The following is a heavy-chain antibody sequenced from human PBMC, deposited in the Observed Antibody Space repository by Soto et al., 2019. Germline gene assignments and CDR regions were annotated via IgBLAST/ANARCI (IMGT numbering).Heavy chain of an antibody. Sequence: EVQLLESGGGLVQPGGSLRLSCAASGFTFSSYAMSWVRQAPGKGLEWVSAISGSGGSTYYADSVKGRFTISRDNSKNTLYLQMNSLRAEDTAVYYCARGDLFDPAAGWFDPWGQGTLVTVSS. D-gene: IGHD2-15*01. CDR2: ISGSGGST. V-gene: IGHV3-23*01. CDR3: ARGDLFDPAAGWFDP. J-gene: IGHJ5*02. CDR1: GFTFSSYA.